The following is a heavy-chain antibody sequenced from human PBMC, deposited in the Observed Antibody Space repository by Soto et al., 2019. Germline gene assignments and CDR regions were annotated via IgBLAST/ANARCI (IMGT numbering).Heavy chain of an antibody. CDR2: ISYDGSNK. V-gene: IGHV3-30-3*01. J-gene: IGHJ4*02. Sequence: GGSLRLSCAASGFTFSSYAMHWVRQAPGKGLEWVAVISYDGSNKYYADSVKGRFTISRDNSKNTLYLQMNSLRAEDTAVYYCSRDPSSGIVVVTFDYWGQGTLVTVSS. D-gene: IGHD3-22*01. CDR3: SRDPSSGIVVVTFDY. CDR1: GFTFSSYA.